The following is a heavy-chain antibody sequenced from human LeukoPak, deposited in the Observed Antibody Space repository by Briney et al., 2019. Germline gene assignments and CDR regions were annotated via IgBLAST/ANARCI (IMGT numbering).Heavy chain of an antibody. J-gene: IGHJ4*02. CDR1: GFTFSTYA. CDR2: ICGSGSSIHCVAS. D-gene: IGHD3-3*01. V-gene: IGHV3-23*01. CDR3: ARDLGLSVGVTPFAS. Sequence: GGSLRLSCAASGFTFSTYAMSWVRQAPGKGLEWVSSICGSGSSIHCVASYYRDSVKGRFPISRDNSKDTLYLQMNSLRAEDTAVYYCARDLGLSVGVTPFASWGRGTLVTVSS.